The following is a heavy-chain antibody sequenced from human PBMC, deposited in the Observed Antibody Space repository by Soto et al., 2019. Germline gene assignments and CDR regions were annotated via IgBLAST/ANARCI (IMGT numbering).Heavy chain of an antibody. CDR1: GGSISSGDYY. CDR3: ARVVLYGSGSWSGMDV. CDR2: IYYSGSP. J-gene: IGHJ6*02. D-gene: IGHD3-10*01. V-gene: IGHV4-30-4*01. Sequence: QVQLQESGPGLVKPSQTLSLTCTVSGGSISSGDYYWSWIRQPPGKGLEWIGYIYYSGSPYYNPSLKSRVTKSVDTLKNLFSLKLSSVTAADTAVYYCARVVLYGSGSWSGMDVLGQGTTVTVS.